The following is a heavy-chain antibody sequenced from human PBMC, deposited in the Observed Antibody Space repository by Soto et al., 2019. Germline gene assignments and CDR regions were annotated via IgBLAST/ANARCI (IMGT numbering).Heavy chain of an antibody. D-gene: IGHD2-2*01. J-gene: IGHJ5*02. V-gene: IGHV5-51*01. CDR2: IYPGDSDT. Sequence: PGESLKTFCKGSGYSFTSYCIGWVRQMPGKGLEWMGIIYPGDSDTRYSPSFQGQVTISADKSISTAYLQWSSLKASDTAMYYCAGHKGYCSSTSCYSAVGPVWFDPWGQGTLVTVSS. CDR3: AGHKGYCSSTSCYSAVGPVWFDP. CDR1: GYSFTSYC.